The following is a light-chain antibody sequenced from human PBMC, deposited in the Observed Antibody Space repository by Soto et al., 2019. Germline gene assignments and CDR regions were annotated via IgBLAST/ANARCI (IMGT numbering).Light chain of an antibody. CDR3: SSFAGPVWV. Sequence: QSVLTQTPSASGSPGQSVTISCTGTSSDIGGYDHVSWYQQHPGKAPKVMIYEVTKRPSGVPDRFSGSKAGNTASLTVFGLQDEDEADYYCSSFAGPVWVFGGGTKLTVL. CDR1: SSDIGGYDH. CDR2: EVT. V-gene: IGLV2-8*01. J-gene: IGLJ3*02.